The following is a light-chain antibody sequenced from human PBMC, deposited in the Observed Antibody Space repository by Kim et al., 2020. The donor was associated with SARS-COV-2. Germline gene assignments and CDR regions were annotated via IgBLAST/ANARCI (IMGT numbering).Light chain of an antibody. V-gene: IGLV3-19*01. CDR3: QSRDSSGKVV. Sequence: SSELTQDPAVSVALGQTVRITCQGDSLRSYYATWYQQKPGQAPVVAIYGKNNRPSGIPDRFSGSSSGNTASLTITGAQAEEEADYYCQSRDSSGKVVFGGGTQLTVL. CDR1: SLRSYY. CDR2: GKN. J-gene: IGLJ2*01.